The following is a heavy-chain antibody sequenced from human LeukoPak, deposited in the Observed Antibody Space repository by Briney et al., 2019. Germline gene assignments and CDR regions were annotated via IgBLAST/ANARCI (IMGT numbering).Heavy chain of an antibody. J-gene: IGHJ4*02. D-gene: IGHD6-13*01. Sequence: PGGSLRLSCGASGFTFSSYAMSWVRQPPGKGLEWVSVISGSGGSTHYADSVKGRFTISRDNSKNTLYLQMNSLRDEDTAVYYCAKLSIGSSWFGYWGQGTLVTVSS. CDR1: GFTFSSYA. V-gene: IGHV3-23*01. CDR2: ISGSGGST. CDR3: AKLSIGSSWFGY.